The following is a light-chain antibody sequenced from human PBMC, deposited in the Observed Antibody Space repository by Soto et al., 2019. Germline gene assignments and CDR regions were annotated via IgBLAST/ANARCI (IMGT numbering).Light chain of an antibody. CDR1: QSVTNY. Sequence: VLTQSPGTLSLSPGERATLSCRASQSVTNYLVWYQQKACQAPRLLIYGASSRAPGIPDRFSGSGSGTDFTLIINRLGAEDSAVDYCQQFDTSPYTFGQGTKLEIK. J-gene: IGKJ2*01. CDR2: GAS. CDR3: QQFDTSPYT. V-gene: IGKV3-20*01.